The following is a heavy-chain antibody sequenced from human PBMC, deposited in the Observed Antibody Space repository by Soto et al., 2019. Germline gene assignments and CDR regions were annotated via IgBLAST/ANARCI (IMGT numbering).Heavy chain of an antibody. V-gene: IGHV4-31*03. J-gene: IGHJ6*03. CDR2: IYYSGST. CDR3: ARVLAYGDYTIYYYYYMDV. D-gene: IGHD4-17*01. Sequence: QVQLQESGPGLVKPSQTLSLTCTVSGGSISSGGYYWSWIRQHPGKGLEWIGYIYYSGSTYYNPSLKSRVTISVDTSKNQFSLKLSSVTAADTAVHYCARVLAYGDYTIYYYYYMDVWGKGTTVTVSS. CDR1: GGSISSGGYY.